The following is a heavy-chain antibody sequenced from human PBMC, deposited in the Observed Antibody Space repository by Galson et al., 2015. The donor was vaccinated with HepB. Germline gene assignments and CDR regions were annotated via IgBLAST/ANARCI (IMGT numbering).Heavy chain of an antibody. J-gene: IGHJ4*02. V-gene: IGHV3-33*01. CDR3: AREGYSSGWEGSGHFDY. Sequence: SLRLSCAASGFTFSSYGMHWVRQAPGKGLEWVAVIWYDGSNKYYADSVKGRFTISRDNSKNTLYLQMNSLRAEDTAVYYCAREGYSSGWEGSGHFDYWGQGTLVTVSS. D-gene: IGHD6-19*01. CDR1: GFTFSSYG. CDR2: IWYDGSNK.